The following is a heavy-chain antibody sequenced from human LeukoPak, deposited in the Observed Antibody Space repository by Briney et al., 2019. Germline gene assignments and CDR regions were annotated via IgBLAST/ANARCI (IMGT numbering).Heavy chain of an antibody. Sequence: ASVKVSCKASGYTFTSYDINWVRQATGQGLEWMGWMNPNSGNIGYAQKFQGRVTMTRNTSISTAYMELSSLRSEDTAVYYCARVGTIFGVAKGNDYWGQGTLVTVSS. CDR3: ARVGTIFGVAKGNDY. D-gene: IGHD3-3*01. CDR2: MNPNSGNI. CDR1: GYTFTSYD. J-gene: IGHJ4*02. V-gene: IGHV1-8*01.